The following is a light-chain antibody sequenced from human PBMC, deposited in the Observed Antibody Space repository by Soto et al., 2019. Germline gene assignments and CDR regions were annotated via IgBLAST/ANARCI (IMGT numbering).Light chain of an antibody. V-gene: IGKV1-12*01. CDR3: QQGNNFPFT. Sequence: DIQMTQSPSSVSASVVDRVTITCRASQGISRWLAWYQQTPGKAPKLMIHGASTLQRGVPSRFSGSGSGTEFSLTISSLQPEDFETYFCQQGNNFPFTFGPGTKVDIK. CDR1: QGISRW. CDR2: GAS. J-gene: IGKJ3*01.